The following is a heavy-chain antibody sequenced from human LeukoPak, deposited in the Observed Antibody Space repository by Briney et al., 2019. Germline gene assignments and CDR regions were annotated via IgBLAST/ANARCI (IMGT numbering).Heavy chain of an antibody. CDR1: GFTFSSYA. D-gene: IGHD2-2*01. CDR3: ARGGRYCSSTSCHSNWFDP. Sequence: SLRLSCAASGFTFSSYAMHWVRQAPGKGLEWVAVISYDGSNKYYADSVKGRFTISRDNSKNTLYLQMNSLRAEDTAVYYCARGGRYCSSTSCHSNWFDPWGQGTLVTVSS. J-gene: IGHJ5*02. V-gene: IGHV3-30-3*01. CDR2: ISYDGSNK.